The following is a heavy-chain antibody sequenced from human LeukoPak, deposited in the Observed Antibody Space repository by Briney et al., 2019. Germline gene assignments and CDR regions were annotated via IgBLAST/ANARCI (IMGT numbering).Heavy chain of an antibody. D-gene: IGHD3-22*01. CDR2: ISSSSYI. V-gene: IGHV3-21*04. CDR1: GFTFSSYS. CDR3: AKDPYYYDSSGPNWFDP. J-gene: IGHJ5*02. Sequence: PGGSLRLSCAASGFTFSSYSMNWVRQAPGKGLEWVSSISSSSYIYYADSVKGRFTISRDNAKNSLYLQMNSLRAEDTAVYYCAKDPYYYDSSGPNWFDPWGQGTLVTVSS.